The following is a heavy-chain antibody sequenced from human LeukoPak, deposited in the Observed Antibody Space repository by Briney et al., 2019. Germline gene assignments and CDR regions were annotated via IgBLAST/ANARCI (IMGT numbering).Heavy chain of an antibody. CDR3: ARVSGWYTAVDY. CDR1: GFTFSSYA. CDR2: ISSSGGST. D-gene: IGHD6-19*01. V-gene: IGHV3-64*01. Sequence: GGSLRLSCAASGFTFSSYAMHWVRQAPGKGLEYVSAISSSGGSTYYANSVKGRFTISRDNSKNTLYLQMGSLRAEDMAVYYCARVSGWYTAVDYWGQGTLVTVSS. J-gene: IGHJ4*02.